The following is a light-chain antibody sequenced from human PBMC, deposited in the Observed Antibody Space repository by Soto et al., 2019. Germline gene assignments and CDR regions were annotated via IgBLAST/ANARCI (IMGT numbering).Light chain of an antibody. Sequence: EIVLTQSPGTLSPSPGERATLSCRASQSVSNNYLAWYQQKPGQAPRLLIYGASTRAAGIPDRFSGSGSGTEFTLTISGLQSDDFAVYYCQQFNNWPPWTFGQGTKVDIK. CDR3: QQFNNWPPWT. J-gene: IGKJ1*01. CDR2: GAS. V-gene: IGKV3-15*01. CDR1: QSVSNN.